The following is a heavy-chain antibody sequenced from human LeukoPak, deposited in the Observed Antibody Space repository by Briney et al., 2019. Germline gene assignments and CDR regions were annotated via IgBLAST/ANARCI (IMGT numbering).Heavy chain of an antibody. CDR1: GDSIRSNDW. CDR2: IYHSGST. Sequence: SGTLSLTCAVSGDSIRSNDWWSWVRQPPGKGLEWIGEIYHSGSTNYNPSLKSRVTISVDKSKNQFSLKLTSVTAADTAAYYCAREDEFKDYAFDIWGQGTMVTVSS. V-gene: IGHV4-4*02. J-gene: IGHJ3*02. CDR3: AREDEFKDYAFDI. D-gene: IGHD3-16*01.